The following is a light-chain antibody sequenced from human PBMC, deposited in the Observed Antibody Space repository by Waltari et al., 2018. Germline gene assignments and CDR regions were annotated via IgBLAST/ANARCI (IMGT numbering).Light chain of an antibody. J-gene: IGLJ3*02. CDR3: SSYAGTNNVV. CDR2: EVN. Sequence: QSALTQPPSASGSPGQSVTISCTGTSSDFGVYNYVSWYQHHPGKAPKLSIYEVNKRPSGVPDRFSGSKSANTASLTVSGLQAEDEADYYCSSYAGTNNVVFGGGTKLTVL. V-gene: IGLV2-8*01. CDR1: SSDFGVYNY.